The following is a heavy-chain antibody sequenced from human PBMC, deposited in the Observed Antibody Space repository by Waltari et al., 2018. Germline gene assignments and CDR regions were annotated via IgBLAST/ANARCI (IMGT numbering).Heavy chain of an antibody. V-gene: IGHV1-2*02. CDR1: GYTFSDYF. CDR2: INPNSGVT. Sequence: QVQLVQSGAEGKNPGASVKVSCKASGYTFSDYFINWVRQAPGQGLEWMGWINPNSGVTKYAQSFQGRVTMTRDTSINTVYMELSILRSDDTALYYCAAVIRPGRTLPWGYWGQGTLVTVSS. J-gene: IGHJ4*02. CDR3: AAVIRPGRTLPWGY. D-gene: IGHD7-27*01.